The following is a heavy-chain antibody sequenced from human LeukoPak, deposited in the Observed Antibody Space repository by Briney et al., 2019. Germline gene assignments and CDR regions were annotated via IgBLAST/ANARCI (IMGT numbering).Heavy chain of an antibody. D-gene: IGHD3-10*01. CDR2: SDSGGGT. V-gene: IGHV3-23*01. CDR3: ARDRYYYGSGSYNLDY. J-gene: IGHJ4*02. Sequence: SDSGGGTHYADSVKGRFTISRDNSKTTLYLQMNSLRAEDTAVYYCARDRYYYGSGSYNLDYWGQGTLVTVSS.